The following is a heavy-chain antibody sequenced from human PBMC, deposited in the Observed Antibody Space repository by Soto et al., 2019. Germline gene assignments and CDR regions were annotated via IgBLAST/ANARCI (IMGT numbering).Heavy chain of an antibody. D-gene: IGHD6-13*01. CDR3: AKVDVSTAGSFDY. CDR2: INPSGDST. CDR1: VFTFSMHG. V-gene: IGHV3-23*01. J-gene: IGHJ4*02. Sequence: RGSLLLSCVSSVFTFSMHGLSWVRQAPGKGLEWVSTINPSGDSTFYADSVKGRFTISRDNSKNTVYLQMNSLSVGDTAVYLCAKVDVSTAGSFDYWGQGAMVTVSS.